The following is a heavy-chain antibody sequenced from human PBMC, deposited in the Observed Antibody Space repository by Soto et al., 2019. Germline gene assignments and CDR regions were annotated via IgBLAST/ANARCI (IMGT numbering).Heavy chain of an antibody. CDR3: ARRILLWSVRDAFDI. CDR2: IYPEDSDT. J-gene: IGHJ3*02. CDR1: GYTYPSYW. Sequence: EVQLVQSGAEVKKPGESLKISCKGFGYTYPSYWIGWVRQMPGKGLEWMGIIYPEDSDTRYSPSFQGQVTISADKSISTAHLQWSSLKASDTAMYYCARRILLWSVRDAFDIWGQGTMVTVSS. V-gene: IGHV5-51*03. D-gene: IGHD3-10*01.